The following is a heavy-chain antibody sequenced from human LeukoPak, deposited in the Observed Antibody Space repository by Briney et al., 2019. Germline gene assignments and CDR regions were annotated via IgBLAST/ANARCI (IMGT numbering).Heavy chain of an antibody. D-gene: IGHD6-19*01. J-gene: IGHJ4*02. V-gene: IGHV3-74*01. CDR3: ARALAGEHYFDY. Sequence: PGGSLRLSCAASGFTFSSYWMHWVRQAPGKGLVWVSRINSDGRSTSYADSVKGRFTISRDNAKNTLYLQTNSLRAEDTAVYYCARALAGEHYFDYWGQGTLVTVSS. CDR2: INSDGRST. CDR1: GFTFSSYW.